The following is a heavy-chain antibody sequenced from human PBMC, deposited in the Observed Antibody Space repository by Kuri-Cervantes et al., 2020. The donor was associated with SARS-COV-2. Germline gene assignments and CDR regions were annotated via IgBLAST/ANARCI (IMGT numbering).Heavy chain of an antibody. CDR2: IYPGDSDT. V-gene: IGHV5-51*01. Sequence: GGSLRLSCKGSGYSFTSYWIGWVRQMPGKGLEWMGIIYPGDSDTRYSPSFQGQVTISADKSISTAYLQWSSLRASDTAMYYCARGIVVVPAALGHFDLWGRGTLVTVSS. J-gene: IGHJ2*01. CDR1: GYSFTSYW. D-gene: IGHD2-2*01. CDR3: ARGIVVVPAALGHFDL.